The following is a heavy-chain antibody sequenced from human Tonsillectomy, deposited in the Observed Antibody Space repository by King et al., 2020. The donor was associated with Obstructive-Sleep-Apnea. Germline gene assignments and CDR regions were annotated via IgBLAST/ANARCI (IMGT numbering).Heavy chain of an antibody. D-gene: IGHD6-19*01. V-gene: IGHV3-30*02. J-gene: IGHJ4*02. Sequence: VQLVESGGGVVQPGGSLRLSCAASGFTFSSYGMHWVRQAPGKGLEWVAFIRYDGSNKYYADSVKGRFTISRDNSKNTLYLQMNSLRAEDTAVYYCAKESHSSGWYYWGQGTLVTVSS. CDR2: IRYDGSNK. CDR3: AKESHSSGWYY. CDR1: GFTFSSYG.